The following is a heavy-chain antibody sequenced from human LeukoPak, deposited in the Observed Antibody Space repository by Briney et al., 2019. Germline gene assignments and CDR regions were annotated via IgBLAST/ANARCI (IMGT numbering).Heavy chain of an antibody. J-gene: IGHJ6*03. D-gene: IGHD2-2*02. CDR1: GFTFNNYA. Sequence: GGSLRLSCAASGFTFNNYAMNWVRQAPGKGLEWVSVISGSGSNTYYADSVKGRLTISRDNSKNTLYLQMNSLRAEDTAVYYCAKPEGYCSSTSCYNSLYYYYYYMDVWGKGTTVTVSS. CDR3: AKPEGYCSSTSCYNSLYYYYYYMDV. CDR2: ISGSGSNT. V-gene: IGHV3-23*01.